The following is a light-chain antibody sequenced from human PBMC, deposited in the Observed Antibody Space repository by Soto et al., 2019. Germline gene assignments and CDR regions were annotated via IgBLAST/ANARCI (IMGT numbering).Light chain of an antibody. J-gene: IGLJ1*01. CDR3: SSYTSSSTLYV. CDR2: DVS. V-gene: IGLV2-14*01. CDR1: SSDVGGYNY. Sequence: QSALTQPASVSGSPGHSITISCTGTSSDVGGYNYVSWYQQHPGKAPKFMIYDVSNRPSGVSNRFSGSKSGNTASLTISGLQAEDEADYYCSSYTSSSTLYVFGTGTKVTVL.